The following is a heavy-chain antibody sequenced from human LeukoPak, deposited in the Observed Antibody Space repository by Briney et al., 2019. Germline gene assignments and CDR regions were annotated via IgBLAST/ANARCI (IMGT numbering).Heavy chain of an antibody. V-gene: IGHV1-69*13. J-gene: IGHJ4*02. CDR2: IIPIFGTA. D-gene: IGHD6-19*01. CDR3: ARLVAGRDQTYYFDY. CDR1: GGTFSSYA. Sequence: SVKVSCKASGGTFSSYAISWVRQAPGQGLEWMGGIIPIFGTANYAQKFQGRATITADESTSTAYMELSSLRSEDTAVYYCARLVAGRDQTYYFDYWGQGTLVTVSS.